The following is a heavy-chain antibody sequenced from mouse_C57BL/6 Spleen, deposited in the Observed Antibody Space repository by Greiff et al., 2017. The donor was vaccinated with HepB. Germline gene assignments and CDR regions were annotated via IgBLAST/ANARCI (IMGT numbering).Heavy chain of an antibody. D-gene: IGHD3-3*01. CDR2: ISDGGSYT. CDR3: ARGGTGAMDY. V-gene: IGHV5-4*03. CDR1: GFTFSSYV. J-gene: IGHJ4*01. Sequence: EVKLVESGGGLVKPGGSLKLSCAASGFTFSSYVMSGVRQTPEKRLEWVATISDGGSYTYYPDNVKGRFTISRDNAKNNLYLQMSHLKSEDTAMYYCARGGTGAMDYWGQGTSVTVSS.